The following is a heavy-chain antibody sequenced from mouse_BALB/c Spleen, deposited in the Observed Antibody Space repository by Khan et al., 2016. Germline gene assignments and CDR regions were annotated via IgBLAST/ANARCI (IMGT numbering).Heavy chain of an antibody. Sequence: VQLQESGAELARPGASVKLSCKASGYTFTSYRMQWVKQRPGQGLEWIGAIYPGDGDTRYTQKFKGKATLTADKSSSTAYMQLSSLASEDSAVYYCARGGTTGSPFAYWGQGTLVTVSA. D-gene: IGHD1-1*01. CDR1: GYTFTSYR. CDR3: ARGGTTGSPFAY. V-gene: IGHV1-87*01. CDR2: IYPGDGDT. J-gene: IGHJ3*01.